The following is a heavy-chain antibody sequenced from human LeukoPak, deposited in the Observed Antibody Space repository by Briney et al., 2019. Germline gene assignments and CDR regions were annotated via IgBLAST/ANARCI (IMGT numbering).Heavy chain of an antibody. Sequence: SETLFLTCTVSGGSISSSSYYWGWIRQPPGKGLEWIGSIYYSGSTYYNPSLKSRVTISVDTSKNQFSLKLSSVTAADTAVYYCARAPEDRIYGSGSSIDYWGQGTLVTVSS. CDR2: IYYSGST. V-gene: IGHV4-39*07. CDR1: GGSISSSSYY. CDR3: ARAPEDRIYGSGSSIDY. D-gene: IGHD3-10*01. J-gene: IGHJ4*02.